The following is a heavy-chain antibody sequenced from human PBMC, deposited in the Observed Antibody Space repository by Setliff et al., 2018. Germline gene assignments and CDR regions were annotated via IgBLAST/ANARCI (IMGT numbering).Heavy chain of an antibody. CDR3: ARHALSFDSAWDV. CDR2: IHYSGST. J-gene: IGHJ6*04. Sequence: SETLSLTCTVSGGSISSGSYYWGWIRQPPRKGLEWIGSIHYSGSTYYNPSLKSRVTISVDTSKNQFSLKLDSVIVADTAVYYCARHALSFDSAWDVWGKGTTVTVSS. D-gene: IGHD3-9*01. V-gene: IGHV4-39*01. CDR1: GGSISSGSYY.